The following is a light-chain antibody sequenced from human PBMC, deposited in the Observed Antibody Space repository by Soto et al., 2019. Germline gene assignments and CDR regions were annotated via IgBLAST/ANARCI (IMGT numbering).Light chain of an antibody. CDR1: TGAVTSGHY. CDR3: LLSYRGAWV. V-gene: IGLV7-46*01. J-gene: IGLJ3*02. Sequence: QAVVTQEPSLTVSPGGTVTLTCASSTGAVTSGHYPYWFQQKPGQAPRTLIYDTRNKHSWTPARLSGSLLGGKAALTLSGAQPEDEADYYCLLSYRGAWVFGGGTKVTVL. CDR2: DTR.